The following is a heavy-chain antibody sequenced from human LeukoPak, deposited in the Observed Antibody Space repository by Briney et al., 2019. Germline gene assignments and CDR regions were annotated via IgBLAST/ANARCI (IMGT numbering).Heavy chain of an antibody. D-gene: IGHD5/OR15-5a*01. CDR3: ARGVYPDY. Sequence: SQTLSLTCAVSGGSISSGGYSWSWIRQPPGKGLEWIGYIYHSGSTYYNPSLKSRVTISVDRSKNQFSLKLSSVTAADTAVYYCARGVYPDYWGQGTLVTVSS. CDR2: IYHSGST. V-gene: IGHV4-30-2*01. J-gene: IGHJ4*02. CDR1: GGSISSGGYS.